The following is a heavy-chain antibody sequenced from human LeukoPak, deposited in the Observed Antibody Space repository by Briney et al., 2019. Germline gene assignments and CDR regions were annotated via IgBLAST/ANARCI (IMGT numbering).Heavy chain of an antibody. D-gene: IGHD4-17*01. CDR3: ARGTRDYGDYESDY. CDR1: GFTFSSYA. Sequence: PGGSLRLSCAASGFTFSSYAMSWVRQAPGKGLEWVSAISGSGGSTYYADSVKSRFTISRDNSKNTLYLQMNSLRAEDTAVYYCARGTRDYGDYESDYWGQGTLVTVSS. V-gene: IGHV3-23*01. CDR2: ISGSGGST. J-gene: IGHJ4*02.